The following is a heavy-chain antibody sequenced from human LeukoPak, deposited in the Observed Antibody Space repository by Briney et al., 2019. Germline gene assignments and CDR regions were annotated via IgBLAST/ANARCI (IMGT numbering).Heavy chain of an antibody. CDR3: ARSIIYGDYAPWYYFDY. D-gene: IGHD4-17*01. CDR1: GGTFSSYA. J-gene: IGHJ4*02. V-gene: IGHV1-69*05. Sequence: GASVKVSCKASGGTFSSYAISWVRQAPGQGLEWMGGIIPIFGTANYAQKFQGRVTITTDESTSTAYMELSSLRSEDTAVYYCARSIIYGDYAPWYYFDYWGQGTLVTVSS. CDR2: IIPIFGTA.